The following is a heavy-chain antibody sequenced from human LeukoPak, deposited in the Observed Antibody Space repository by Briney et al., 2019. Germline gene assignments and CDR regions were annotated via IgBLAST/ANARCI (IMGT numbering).Heavy chain of an antibody. CDR3: AREHNWYFDL. J-gene: IGHJ2*01. V-gene: IGHV4-59*01. CDR1: GGSISSYY. CDR2: IYHSGST. Sequence: SETLSLTCTVSGGSISSYYWSWIRQPPGKGLEWIGYIYHSGSTNYNPSLKSRVTISVDTSKNQFSLKLSSVTAADTAVYYCAREHNWYFDLWGRGTLVTVSS.